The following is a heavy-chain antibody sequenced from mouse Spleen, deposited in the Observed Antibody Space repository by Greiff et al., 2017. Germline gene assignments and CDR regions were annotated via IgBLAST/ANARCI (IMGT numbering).Heavy chain of an antibody. CDR2: INPYNGGT. V-gene: IGHV1-19*01. D-gene: IGHD2-1*01. CDR1: GYTFTDYY. J-gene: IGHJ2*01. Sequence: VQLKESGPVLVKPGASVKMSCKASGYTFTDYYMNWVKQSHGKSLEWIGVINPYNGGTSYNQKFKGKATLTVDKSSSTAYMELNSLTSEDSAVYYCARSIRGNYGEWGQGTTLTVSS. CDR3: ARSIRGNYGE.